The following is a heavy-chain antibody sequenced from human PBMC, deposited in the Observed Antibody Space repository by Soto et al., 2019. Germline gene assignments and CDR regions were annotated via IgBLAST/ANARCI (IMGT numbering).Heavy chain of an antibody. CDR2: ISAYNGNT. J-gene: IGHJ4*02. D-gene: IGHD3-22*01. CDR3: ARAGQYYDSSGYAN. V-gene: IGHV1-18*01. Sequence: QVKLVQSGTEVKKPGASVKVSCKASGYSFGTSGISWVRQAPGQGLEWMGWISAYNGNTNYDQKPQARATMTTDTSTNTAYLELRSLRSDDTAVYYCARAGQYYDSSGYANWGQGTLVTVSS. CDR1: GYSFGTSG.